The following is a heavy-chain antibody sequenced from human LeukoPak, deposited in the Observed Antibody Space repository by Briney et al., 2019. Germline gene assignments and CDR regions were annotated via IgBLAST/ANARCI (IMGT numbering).Heavy chain of an antibody. Sequence: PGGSLRLSCTGPRDTLVEYALISGRQAPGKGLDWVAFIRAKAHGETTEYAASVRGRFTSSRDDSKSIGYLQMNSLQTADTGVYYCTRGVYAENYFGYWGQGTLVTVSS. V-gene: IGHV3-49*04. D-gene: IGHD2-8*01. CDR2: IRAKAHGETT. CDR1: RDTLVEYA. J-gene: IGHJ4*02. CDR3: TRGVYAENYFGY.